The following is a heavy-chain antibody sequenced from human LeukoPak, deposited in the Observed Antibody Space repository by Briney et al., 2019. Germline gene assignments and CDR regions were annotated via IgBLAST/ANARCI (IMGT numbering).Heavy chain of an antibody. CDR1: GFTFSTYW. V-gene: IGHV3-7*03. D-gene: IGHD2-2*01. Sequence: GGSLRLSCAASGFTFSTYWMSWVRQAPGKGLEWVANIRKDGSDIHYVDSVKGRFTISRDNAKNSLYLEMSSLRGEDTAVYYCRGCSSTSCYDYWGQGTLVTVSS. CDR2: IRKDGSDI. CDR3: RGCSSTSCYDY. J-gene: IGHJ4*02.